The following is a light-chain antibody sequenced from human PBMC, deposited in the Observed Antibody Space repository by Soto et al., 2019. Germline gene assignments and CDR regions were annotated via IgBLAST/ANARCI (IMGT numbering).Light chain of an antibody. CDR3: QQYGSAPLVT. CDR2: GAS. Sequence: VVLTQSPGTLSLSPGERATLSCRASQSVSSSYLAWYQQKPGQSPRLLIYGASSRATGIPDRFSGSGSGTDFTLTISRLEPEDFAVYYCQQYGSAPLVTLGQGTRLEIK. J-gene: IGKJ5*01. V-gene: IGKV3-20*01. CDR1: QSVSSSY.